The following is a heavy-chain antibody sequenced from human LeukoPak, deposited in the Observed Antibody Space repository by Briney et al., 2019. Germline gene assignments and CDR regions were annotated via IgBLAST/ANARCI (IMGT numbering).Heavy chain of an antibody. CDR3: ARGDPSYYFDY. J-gene: IGHJ4*02. CDR2: VYPGDSDT. D-gene: IGHD2-21*02. Sequence: GESLKSSCQGSGYSFTRYWIGWVRQMPGRGLEWMGIVYPGDSDTKYSPSFQGQVTISADKSITTAYLQWSSLKASDTAMYYCARGDPSYYFDYWGQGTLVTVSS. V-gene: IGHV5-51*01. CDR1: GYSFTRYW.